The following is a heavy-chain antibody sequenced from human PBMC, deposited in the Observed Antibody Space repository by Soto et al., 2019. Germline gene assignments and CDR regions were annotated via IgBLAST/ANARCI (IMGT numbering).Heavy chain of an antibody. CDR2: ISYDGSNK. J-gene: IGHJ4*02. Sequence: GGSLRLSCAASGFTFSSYGMHWVRQAPGKGLEWVAVISYDGSNKYYADSVKGRFTISRDNSKNTLYLQMNSLRAEDTAVYYCAKDDAYYYDSSGYIHPDYWGQGTLVTVSS. D-gene: IGHD3-22*01. V-gene: IGHV3-30*18. CDR1: GFTFSSYG. CDR3: AKDDAYYYDSSGYIHPDY.